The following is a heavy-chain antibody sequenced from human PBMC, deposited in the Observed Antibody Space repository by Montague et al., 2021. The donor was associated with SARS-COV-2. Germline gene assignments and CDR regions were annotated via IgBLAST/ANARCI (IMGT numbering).Heavy chain of an antibody. D-gene: IGHD3-3*01. J-gene: IGHJ6*02. CDR3: ARGGGRRVTIFGVVDDYDGTDV. CDR2: ISYGSSYI. V-gene: IGHV3-21*01. CDR1: GFTYSIYS. Sequence: SLRLSCAASGFTYSIYSMNWVRQAPGKGLEWGSSISYGSSYIYYADSVKGRFTISRDNAKNSLYLQMNSLRAEDTAVYYCARGGGRRVTIFGVVDDYDGTDVWGQGTKVTVSS.